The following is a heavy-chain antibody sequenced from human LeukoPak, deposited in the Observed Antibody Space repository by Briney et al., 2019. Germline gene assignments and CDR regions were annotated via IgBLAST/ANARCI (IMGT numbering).Heavy chain of an antibody. Sequence: PSETLSLTCTVSGYSISSGYYWGWIRQPPGKGLEWIGSIYHSGSTYYNPSLKSRVTISVDTSKNQFSLKLSSVTAADTAVYYCARDLLVAVAGTGYYYMDVWGKGTTVTVSS. D-gene: IGHD6-19*01. CDR1: GYSISSGYY. CDR2: IYHSGST. J-gene: IGHJ6*03. CDR3: ARDLLVAVAGTGYYYMDV. V-gene: IGHV4-38-2*02.